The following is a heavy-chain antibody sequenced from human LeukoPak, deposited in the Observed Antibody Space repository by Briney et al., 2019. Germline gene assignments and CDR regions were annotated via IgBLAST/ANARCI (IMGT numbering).Heavy chain of an antibody. J-gene: IGHJ4*02. CDR3: ARDWGVYGDYVFDY. D-gene: IGHD4-17*01. Sequence: ASVKVSCKASGYTFTRHAIHWVRQAPGQRLEWMGWINAGNGNTKYSQKFQGRVTITRDTSASTAYMELSSLRSEDTAVYYCARDWGVYGDYVFDYWGQGTLVTVSS. V-gene: IGHV1-3*01. CDR2: INAGNGNT. CDR1: GYTFTRHA.